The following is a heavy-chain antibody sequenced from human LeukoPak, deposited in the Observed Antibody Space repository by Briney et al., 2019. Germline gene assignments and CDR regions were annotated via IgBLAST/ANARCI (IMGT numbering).Heavy chain of an antibody. CDR2: MYYDGISK. J-gene: IGHJ4*02. Sequence: GGSLRLSCAASGFTFSSYVMHWVRQAPGKGLEWVSVMYYDGISKYYADSVKGRFTISRDNSKNTLYLQMNSLRLEDTAVYYCARDYYCSGGSCLYFDYWGQGTLVTVSS. V-gene: IGHV3-33*01. CDR1: GFTFSSYV. D-gene: IGHD2-15*01. CDR3: ARDYYCSGGSCLYFDY.